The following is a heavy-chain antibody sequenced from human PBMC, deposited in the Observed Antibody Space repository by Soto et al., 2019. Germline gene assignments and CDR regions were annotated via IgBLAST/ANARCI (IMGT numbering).Heavy chain of an antibody. V-gene: IGHV1-2*02. D-gene: IGHD3-3*01. CDR2: INPATGAA. J-gene: IGHJ3*02. CDR3: ARGGGVGVAGSAAFDM. Sequence: QLHLVQSGAVVKKPGASVTVSCSASGYPVTAYYMHWVRQAPGRGLEWMGGINPATGAAKYTQTCQGRVTMTRDTSTSTGFMELSGRTSEDTGGFSCARGGGVGVAGSAAFDMWGQGTLVTVSS. CDR1: GYPVTAYY.